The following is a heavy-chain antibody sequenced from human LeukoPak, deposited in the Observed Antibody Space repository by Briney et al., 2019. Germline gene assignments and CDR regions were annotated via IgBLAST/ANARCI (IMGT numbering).Heavy chain of an antibody. J-gene: IGHJ5*02. Sequence: SETLSLTCTVSVGSMSSYYWSWIRQPPGKGLEWLGYVYYSGSTNYNPSLKSRVTISLGTSKNQFSLKLSSVTAADTAVYYCARHGSGTSLALDSWGQGTLVTVSS. CDR2: VYYSGST. V-gene: IGHV4-59*08. D-gene: IGHD3-10*01. CDR1: VGSMSSYY. CDR3: ARHGSGTSLALDS.